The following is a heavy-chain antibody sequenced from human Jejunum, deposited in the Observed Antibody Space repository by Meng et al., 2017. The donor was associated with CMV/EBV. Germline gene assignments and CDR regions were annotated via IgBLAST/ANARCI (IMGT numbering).Heavy chain of an antibody. Sequence: QVTPEEACPGLVKPSQTLSLTCTVSGGSISSGDYYWSWFRQPPGKGLEWIGCIYYRGITYYNPSLKGRVTISVDTSKNQFSLNLSSVTAADTAVYYCARGQRSYSGSYPEWFDPWGQGTLVTVSS. J-gene: IGHJ5*02. D-gene: IGHD1-26*01. CDR1: GGSISSGDYY. V-gene: IGHV4-30-4*01. CDR3: ARGQRSYSGSYPEWFDP. CDR2: IYYRGIT.